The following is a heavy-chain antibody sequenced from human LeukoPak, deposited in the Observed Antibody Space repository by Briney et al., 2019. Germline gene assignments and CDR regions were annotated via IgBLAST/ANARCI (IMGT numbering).Heavy chain of an antibody. Sequence: GESLKISCKGSGYSFTSYWIGWVRQMPGKGLEWMGIIYPGDSDTRYSPSFQGQVPISADKSISTAYLQWSSLKASDTAMYYCAREAGGSGSYYYGMDVWGQGTTVTVSS. J-gene: IGHJ6*02. CDR2: IYPGDSDT. D-gene: IGHD3-10*01. V-gene: IGHV5-51*01. CDR3: AREAGGSGSYYYGMDV. CDR1: GYSFTSYW.